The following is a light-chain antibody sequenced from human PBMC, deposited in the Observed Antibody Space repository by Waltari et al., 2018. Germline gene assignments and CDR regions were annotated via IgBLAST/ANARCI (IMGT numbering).Light chain of an antibody. CDR1: QSVGRF. J-gene: IGKJ1*01. V-gene: IGKV3-20*01. Sequence: ELVLTQSPGTLSLSPGERAPLACRASQSVGRFLAWYQQKPGQAPRLLIYQASNRATGIPDRFSGSGSGTDFSLTISRLEPEDFAVYYCQNHERLPATFGQGTKVEI. CDR2: QAS. CDR3: QNHERLPAT.